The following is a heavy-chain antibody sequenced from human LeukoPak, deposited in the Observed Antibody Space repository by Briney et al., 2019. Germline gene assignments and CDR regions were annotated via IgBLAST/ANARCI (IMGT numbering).Heavy chain of an antibody. D-gene: IGHD3-10*01. J-gene: IGHJ4*02. CDR2: INHSGST. CDR1: GESFSVHY. CDR3: ARPRYGSGSLDS. V-gene: IGHV4-34*01. Sequence: SETLSLTCAVYGESFSVHYWTWIRQPPGRGLEWIGEINHSGSTTSNPSLNNRVTISVDASKNQFSLKLTSVTAADTAVYYCARPRYGSGSLDSWGQGTLVTVSS.